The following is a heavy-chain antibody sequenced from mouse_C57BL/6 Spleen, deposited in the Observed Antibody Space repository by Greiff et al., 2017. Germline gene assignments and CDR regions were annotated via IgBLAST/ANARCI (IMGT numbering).Heavy chain of an antibody. Sequence: VQLQQSGAELVKPGASVKISCKASGYAFSSYWMNWVKQRPGKGLEWIGEIYPGDGGTNYNGKFKGKATMTADNSSSTAYMQLSSLTSEDSAVYYGARSGAGSSKWYFDGWGTGTTVTVSS. CDR1: GYAFSSYW. V-gene: IGHV1-80*01. J-gene: IGHJ1*03. D-gene: IGHD1-1*01. CDR2: IYPGDGGT. CDR3: ARSGAGSSKWYFDG.